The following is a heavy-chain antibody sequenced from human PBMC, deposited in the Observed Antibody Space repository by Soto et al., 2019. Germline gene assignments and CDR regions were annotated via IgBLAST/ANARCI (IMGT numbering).Heavy chain of an antibody. CDR1: EFSFSAYG. D-gene: IGHD4-17*01. V-gene: IGHV3-30*03. Sequence: QVQLVESGGGVVRPGRSLRLSCVASEFSFSAYGMHWVRLSPGKGLQWVAVISYDGNDKYYADPVKCRFTISRDDSKNTLYLQMNSLRREDTAIYYCARRKTVTTGHYYFYIDVWGKGTTVTVAS. CDR2: ISYDGNDK. CDR3: ARRKTVTTGHYYFYIDV. J-gene: IGHJ6*03.